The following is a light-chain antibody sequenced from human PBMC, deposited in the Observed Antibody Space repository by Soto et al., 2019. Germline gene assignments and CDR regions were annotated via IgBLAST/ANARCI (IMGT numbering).Light chain of an antibody. J-gene: IGLJ1*01. Sequence: QSVLTQPASVSGSPVHAITISSTETSSDVGGYNYVSWYQQHPGKAPKFMIYDVSNRPSGVSNRFSGSKSGNTASLTISGLQAEDEADYYCGSYTTSNTRQIVFGTGTKVTVL. V-gene: IGLV2-14*01. CDR3: GSYTTSNTRQIV. CDR1: SSDVGGYNY. CDR2: DVS.